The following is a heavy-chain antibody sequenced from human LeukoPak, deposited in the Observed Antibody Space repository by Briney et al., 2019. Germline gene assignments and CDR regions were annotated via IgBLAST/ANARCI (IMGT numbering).Heavy chain of an antibody. V-gene: IGHV4-34*01. J-gene: IGHJ6*03. CDR2: INHSGST. Sequence: PGGSLRLSCAASGFTFSDYYMSWIRQPPGKGLEWIGEINHSGSTNYNPSLKSRVTISVNTSKNQFSLKLSSVTAADTAVYYCARQGSTSPYYYYYYMGVWGKGTTVTISS. CDR1: GFTFSDYY. CDR3: ARQGSTSPYYYYYYMGV. D-gene: IGHD2-2*01.